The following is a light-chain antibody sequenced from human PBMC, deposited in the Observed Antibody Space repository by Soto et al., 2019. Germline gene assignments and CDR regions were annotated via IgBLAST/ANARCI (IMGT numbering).Light chain of an antibody. J-gene: IGKJ3*01. Sequence: EIVMTQSPATLAVFPGERATLSCRASQSVRRYLAWYQQKPGQAPRLLIYDASNRATGIPARFSGSGSGTDFTLTIGSLEPEDFAVYYCQHRNNRPFSFGPGTKVDIK. CDR1: QSVRRY. V-gene: IGKV3-11*01. CDR3: QHRNNRPFS. CDR2: DAS.